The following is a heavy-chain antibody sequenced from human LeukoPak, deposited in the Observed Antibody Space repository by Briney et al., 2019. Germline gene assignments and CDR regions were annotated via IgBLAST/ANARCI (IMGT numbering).Heavy chain of an antibody. J-gene: IGHJ6*04. CDR1: GLTFSSYA. D-gene: IGHD3-10*01. Sequence: PGGSLRLSCAASGLTFSSYAMSWVRQAPGKGLEWVSAISGSGGSTYYADSVKGRFTISRDNSKNTLYLQMNSLRAEDTAVYYCAKDGPGGDYYYYGMDVLGKGTTVTVSS. CDR3: AKDGPGGDYYYYGMDV. V-gene: IGHV3-23*01. CDR2: ISGSGGST.